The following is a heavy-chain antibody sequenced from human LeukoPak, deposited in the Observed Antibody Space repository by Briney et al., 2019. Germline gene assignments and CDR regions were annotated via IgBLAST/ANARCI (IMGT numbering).Heavy chain of an antibody. D-gene: IGHD1-26*01. CDR1: GFTFSSYA. J-gene: IGHJ4*02. Sequence: GGSLRLSCAASGFTFSSYAMHWVRQAPGKGLEWVAVISYDGSNKYYADSVKGRLTISRDNSKNTLYLQMNSLRAEDTAVYYCARDRVGATDYFDYWGQGTLVTVSS. CDR2: ISYDGSNK. V-gene: IGHV3-30-3*01. CDR3: ARDRVGATDYFDY.